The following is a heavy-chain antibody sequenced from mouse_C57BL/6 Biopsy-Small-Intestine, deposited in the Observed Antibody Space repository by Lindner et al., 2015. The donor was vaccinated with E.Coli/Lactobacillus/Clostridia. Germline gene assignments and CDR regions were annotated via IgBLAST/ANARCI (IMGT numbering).Heavy chain of an antibody. J-gene: IGHJ2*01. D-gene: IGHD4-1*01. V-gene: IGHV5-17*01. CDR3: ARELGRGYFDY. Sequence: VQLQESGGDLVKPGGSLKLSCAASGFTFSDYGMXWVRQAPEKGWSGLHTVSSGSSTIYYADTVKGRFTISRDNAKNTLFLQMTSLRSEDTAMYYCARELGRGYFDYWGQGTTLTVSS. CDR1: GFTFSDYG. CDR2: VSSGSSTI.